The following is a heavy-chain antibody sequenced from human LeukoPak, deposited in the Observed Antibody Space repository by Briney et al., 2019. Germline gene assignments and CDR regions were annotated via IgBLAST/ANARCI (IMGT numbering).Heavy chain of an antibody. CDR1: GFTFSSYG. Sequence: GGSLRLSCAASGFTFSSYGMHWVRQAPGKGLEWVAVIWYDGSNKYYADSVKGRFTISRDNSKNTLYLQMNSLRAEDMAVYYCARDRSHRYYYYGMDVWGQGTTVTVSS. V-gene: IGHV3-33*01. CDR2: IWYDGSNK. J-gene: IGHJ6*02. CDR3: ARDRSHRYYYYGMDV. D-gene: IGHD1-14*01.